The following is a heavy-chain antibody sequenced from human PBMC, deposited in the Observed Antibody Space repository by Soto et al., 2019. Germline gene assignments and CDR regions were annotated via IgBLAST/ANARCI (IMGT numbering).Heavy chain of an antibody. CDR2: INGRGNYI. J-gene: IGHJ4*02. D-gene: IGHD1-26*01. Sequence: GGSLRLSCASSGFTFSTYTMNWVCQAPGKGLEWVSSINGRGNYIYYAESVKGRFTISRDNAKNSLYLQMDRLRAEDTALHYCVREDGKVGTNSAFDYWGLGALVTVSS. CDR3: VREDGKVGTNSAFDY. V-gene: IGHV3-21*01. CDR1: GFTFSTYT.